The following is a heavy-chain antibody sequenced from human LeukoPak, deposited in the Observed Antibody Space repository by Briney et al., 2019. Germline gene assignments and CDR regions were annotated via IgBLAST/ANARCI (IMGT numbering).Heavy chain of an antibody. D-gene: IGHD2-2*01. J-gene: IGHJ4*02. Sequence: PGRSLRLSCAASGFTFSSYGMHWVRQAPGKGLEWVAVIAYDGSNAYYADSVKGRFFISRDNSKYTLYLQMNSLRDEDTAVYYCARDRPHCSSPNCYFDYWGQGALVTVSS. CDR3: ARDRPHCSSPNCYFDY. V-gene: IGHV3-30*03. CDR1: GFTFSSYG. CDR2: IAYDGSNA.